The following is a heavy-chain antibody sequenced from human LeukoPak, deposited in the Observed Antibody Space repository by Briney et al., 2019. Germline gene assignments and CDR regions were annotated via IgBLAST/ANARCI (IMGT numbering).Heavy chain of an antibody. J-gene: IGHJ4*02. Sequence: GGSLRLSCAASGFTFSSYGMHWVRQAPGKGLEGVAVICYDGSNKYYADSVKGRFPISRDNSQNTLYLQMNSLRAEDTAVYYCARDQQKLLLRLLPDYCGQGTLVTVSS. V-gene: IGHV3-33*01. CDR1: GFTFSSYG. D-gene: IGHD2-15*01. CDR3: ARDQQKLLLRLLPDY. CDR2: ICYDGSNK.